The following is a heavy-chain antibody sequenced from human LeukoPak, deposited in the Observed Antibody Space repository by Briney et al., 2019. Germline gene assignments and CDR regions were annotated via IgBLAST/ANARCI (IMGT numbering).Heavy chain of an antibody. CDR3: ARGAHANWFDP. CDR2: IYYSGST. CDR1: GGSISSYY. J-gene: IGHJ5*02. V-gene: IGHV4-59*01. Sequence: SETLSLTCTVSGGSISSYYWSWIRQPPGKGLEWIGYIYYSGSTNYNPSLKSRVTISVDTSKSQFSLKLSSVTAADTAVYYCARGAHANWFDPWGQGTLVTVSS.